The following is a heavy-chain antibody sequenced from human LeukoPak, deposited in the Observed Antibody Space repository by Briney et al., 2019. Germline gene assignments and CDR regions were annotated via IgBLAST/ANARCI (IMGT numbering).Heavy chain of an antibody. CDR1: GYRFTSYW. CDR3: ARLVGYCSGGSCYVGNWFDP. V-gene: IGHV5-51*01. D-gene: IGHD2-15*01. Sequence: GESLKISCKGSGYRFTSYWIGWVRQMPGKGLEWMGIIYPGDSDTRYSPSFQGQVTISADKSISTAYPQWSSLKASDTAMYYCARLVGYCSGGSCYVGNWFDPWGQGTLVTVSS. J-gene: IGHJ5*02. CDR2: IYPGDSDT.